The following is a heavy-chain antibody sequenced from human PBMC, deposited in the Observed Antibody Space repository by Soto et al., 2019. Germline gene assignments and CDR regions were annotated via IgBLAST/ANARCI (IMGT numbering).Heavy chain of an antibody. CDR1: GFTFSNAW. D-gene: IGHD6-19*01. Sequence: GGSLRLSCAASGFTFSNAWMSWVRQAPGKGLVWVSRINSDGSSTGYADSVKGRFTISRDNAKSTLYLQMSSLRAEDTAVYYCARDNRQWLAPAFDYWGQGTLVTVSS. J-gene: IGHJ4*02. CDR2: INSDGSST. V-gene: IGHV3-74*01. CDR3: ARDNRQWLAPAFDY.